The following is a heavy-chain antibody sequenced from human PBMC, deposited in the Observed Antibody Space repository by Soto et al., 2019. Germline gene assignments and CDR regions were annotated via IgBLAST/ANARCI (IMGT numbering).Heavy chain of an antibody. J-gene: IGHJ6*02. V-gene: IGHV3-23*01. CDR1: GFTFSSYA. CDR2: ISGSGGST. D-gene: IGHD5-12*01. CDR3: AKDSGDSGYWGYYGMDV. Sequence: PGGSLRLSCAASGFTFSSYAMSWVRQAPGKGLEWVSAISGSGGSTYYADSVKGRFTTSRDNSKNTLYLQMNSLRAEDTAVYYCAKDSGDSGYWGYYGMDVWGQGTTVTVSS.